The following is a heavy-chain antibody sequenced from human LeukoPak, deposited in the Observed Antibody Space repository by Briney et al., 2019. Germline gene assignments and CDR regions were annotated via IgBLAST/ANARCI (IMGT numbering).Heavy chain of an antibody. J-gene: IGHJ4*02. CDR1: GGSISSYY. CDR2: IYYSGST. Sequence: SETLSLTCTVSGGSISSYYWSWIRQPSGKGLEWIGYIYYSGSTNYNPSLKSRVTISVDTSKHQFSLKLNSVTAADTAVYYCARALVLYFDYWDQGTLVTVSS. D-gene: IGHD2-2*02. V-gene: IGHV4-59*01. CDR3: ARALVLYFDY.